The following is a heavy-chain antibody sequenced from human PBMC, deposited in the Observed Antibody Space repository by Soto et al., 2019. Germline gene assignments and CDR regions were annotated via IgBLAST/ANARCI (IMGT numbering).Heavy chain of an antibody. CDR2: ISSSSSYI. CDR1: GFTFSSYS. V-gene: IGHV3-21*01. D-gene: IGHD3-10*01. Sequence: EVQLVESGGGLVKPGGSLRLSCAASGFTFSSYSMNWVRQAPGKGLEWVSSISSSSSYIYCADSVKGRFTISRDNAKNSLYLQMNSLRAEDTAVYYCARDTYYYGSGSYSPWGQGTLVTVSS. CDR3: ARDTYYYGSGSYSP. J-gene: IGHJ5*02.